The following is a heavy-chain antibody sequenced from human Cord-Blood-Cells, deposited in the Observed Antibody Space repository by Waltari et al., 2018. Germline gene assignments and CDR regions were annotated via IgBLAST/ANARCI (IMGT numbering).Heavy chain of an antibody. CDR2: IYHSGST. Sequence: QVQLQESGPGLVKPSETLSLTCAVSGYSISSGYYWGWIRQPPGKGMEWIGSIYHSGSTYYNPSLKSRVTISVDTSKYQFSLKLSSVTAADTAVYYCARDGPLYCYDSSGYSGAFDIWGQGTMVTVSS. CDR1: GYSISSGYY. D-gene: IGHD3-22*01. V-gene: IGHV4-38-2*02. CDR3: ARDGPLYCYDSSGYSGAFDI. J-gene: IGHJ3*02.